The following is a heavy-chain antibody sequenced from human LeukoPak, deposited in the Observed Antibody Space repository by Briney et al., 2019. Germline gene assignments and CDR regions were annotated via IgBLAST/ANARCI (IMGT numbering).Heavy chain of an antibody. CDR2: ISGSGGST. V-gene: IGHV3-23*01. CDR3: AKSGYDYAEYFQH. CDR1: GFTFSSYA. Sequence: GGSLRLSCAASGFTFSSYAMSWVRQAPGKGLEWVSAISGSGGSTYCADSVKGRLTISRDNSKNTLYLQMNSLRAEDTAVYYCAKSGYDYAEYFQHWGQGTLVTVSS. D-gene: IGHD5-12*01. J-gene: IGHJ1*01.